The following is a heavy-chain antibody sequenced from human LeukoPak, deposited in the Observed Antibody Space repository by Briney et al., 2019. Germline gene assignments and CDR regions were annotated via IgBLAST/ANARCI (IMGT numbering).Heavy chain of an antibody. Sequence: GGSLRLSCAASGFTFSGSAMHWVRQASGKGLEWVGRIRSKANSYATAYAASVKGRFTISRDNSNNTLYLQMNSLRAEDTAVYYCAKPGFTMIVFWGQGTLVTVSS. CDR3: AKPGFTMIVF. J-gene: IGHJ4*02. CDR2: IRSKANSYAT. D-gene: IGHD3-22*01. CDR1: GFTFSGSA. V-gene: IGHV3-73*01.